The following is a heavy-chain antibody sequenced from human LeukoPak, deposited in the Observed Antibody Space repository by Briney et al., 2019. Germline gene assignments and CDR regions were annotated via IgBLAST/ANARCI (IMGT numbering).Heavy chain of an antibody. CDR3: TRRENDY. Sequence: ASVKVSCKASGYTFTAYYIHWMRQAPGQGFEWMGWINPNSGDTNYAQKFQGRVTMARDTSISTAYMELSRLRSDDTAVYYCTRRENDYWGQGTLVTVSS. CDR1: GYTFTAYY. CDR2: INPNSGDT. D-gene: IGHD5-24*01. V-gene: IGHV1-2*02. J-gene: IGHJ4*02.